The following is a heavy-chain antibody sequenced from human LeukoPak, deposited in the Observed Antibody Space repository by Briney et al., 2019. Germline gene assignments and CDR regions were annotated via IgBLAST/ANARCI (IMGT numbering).Heavy chain of an antibody. CDR1: GFTFDDYA. D-gene: IGHD6-13*01. CDR3: ARVIAAEDY. J-gene: IGHJ4*02. CDR2: ISWNSGSM. Sequence: PGGSLRLSCAASGFTFDDYAMHWVRQAPGKGLEWVSGISWNSGSMGHADSVKGRFTISRDNAKNSLYLQMNSLRAEDTAVYYCARVIAAEDYWGQGTLVTVSS. V-gene: IGHV3-9*01.